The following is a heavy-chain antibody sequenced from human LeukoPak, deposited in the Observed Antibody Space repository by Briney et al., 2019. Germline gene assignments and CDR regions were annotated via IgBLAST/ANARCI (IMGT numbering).Heavy chain of an antibody. CDR1: GYTFTSYG. D-gene: IGHD3-3*01. Sequence: ASVKVSCKASGYTFTSYGISWVRQAPGQGFEWMGFINPNSGDTNFAQKFQGRVTVTRDTSISTAYMELRRLKSDDTAVYYCARDFIGFWSGFDYWGQGSLVTVSS. V-gene: IGHV1-2*02. J-gene: IGHJ4*02. CDR3: ARDFIGFWSGFDY. CDR2: INPNSGDT.